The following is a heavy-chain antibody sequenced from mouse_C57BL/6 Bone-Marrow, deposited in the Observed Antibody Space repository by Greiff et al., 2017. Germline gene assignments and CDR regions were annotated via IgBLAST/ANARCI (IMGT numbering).Heavy chain of an antibody. Sequence: VQLQQSGPGLVKPSQSLSLTCSVTGYSITSGYYWNWIRQFPGNKLEWMGYISYDGSNNYNPSLKNRISITRDTSKNQFFLKLNSVTTEDTATYYCAREWLAWFAYWGQGTLVTVSA. CDR3: AREWLAWFAY. J-gene: IGHJ3*01. CDR2: ISYDGSN. CDR1: GYSITSGYY. D-gene: IGHD3-3*01. V-gene: IGHV3-6*01.